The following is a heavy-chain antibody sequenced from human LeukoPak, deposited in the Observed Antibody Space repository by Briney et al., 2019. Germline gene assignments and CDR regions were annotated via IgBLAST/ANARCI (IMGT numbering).Heavy chain of an antibody. CDR3: ARALWFGPLAFYFDY. CDR1: GGSINSGGYS. V-gene: IGHV4-30-2*01. CDR2: IYHSGST. D-gene: IGHD3-10*01. J-gene: IGHJ4*02. Sequence: SETLSLTCAVSGGSINSGGYSWSWIRQPPGKGLEWIGYIYHSGSTYYNPSLKSRVTISVDRSKNQFSLKLSSVTAADTAVYYCARALWFGPLAFYFDYWGQGTLVTVSS.